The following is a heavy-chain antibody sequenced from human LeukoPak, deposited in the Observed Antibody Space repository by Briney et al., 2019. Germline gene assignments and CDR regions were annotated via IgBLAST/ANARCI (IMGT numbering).Heavy chain of an antibody. V-gene: IGHV4-39*01. D-gene: IGHD6-6*01. CDR3: ARLYSSSSDYFDY. J-gene: IGHJ4*02. CDR1: GGSISSSSYY. CDR2: IYYSGST. Sequence: SETLSLTCTVSGGSISSSSYYWGWIRRPPGKGLEWIGSIYYSGSTYYNPSLKSRFTISVDTSKNQFSLKLSSVTAADTALYYCARLYSSSSDYFDYWGQGTLVTVSS.